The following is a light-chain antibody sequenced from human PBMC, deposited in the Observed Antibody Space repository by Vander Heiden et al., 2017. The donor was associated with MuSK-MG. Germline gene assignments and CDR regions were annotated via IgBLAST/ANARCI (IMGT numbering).Light chain of an antibody. CDR1: QSGSSGY. Sequence: RSRQSGSSGYLAWYRQKPGQAPVLLIYSTSIRANGVPDRFSGSRSGTDFTLTISGVEPEDFAVYFCHHYGTSPYTFGQGTKLEI. CDR3: HHYGTSPYT. V-gene: IGKV3-20*01. CDR2: STS. J-gene: IGKJ2*01.